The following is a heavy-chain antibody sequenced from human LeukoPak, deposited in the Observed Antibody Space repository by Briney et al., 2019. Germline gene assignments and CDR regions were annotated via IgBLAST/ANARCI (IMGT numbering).Heavy chain of an antibody. J-gene: IGHJ6*01. CDR3: ARELDMATTRNYYGLDV. D-gene: IGHD5-24*01. Sequence: ASVKVCFKSSGYTFTFYYMHWVRQAPGRGLEWMGWINPNSGATIYAQKFQGRVTMTRDTSINTAYMELSSLRSDDTAVYYCARELDMATTRNYYGLDVWGQRATVTVSS. CDR2: INPNSGAT. V-gene: IGHV1-2*02. CDR1: GYTFTFYY.